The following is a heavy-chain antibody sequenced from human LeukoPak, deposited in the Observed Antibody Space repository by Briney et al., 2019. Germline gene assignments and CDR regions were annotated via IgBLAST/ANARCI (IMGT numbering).Heavy chain of an antibody. J-gene: IGHJ4*02. D-gene: IGHD3-22*01. CDR1: GGSISSSSYY. V-gene: IGHV4-39*07. CDR2: IYYSVST. CDR3: AGTGIYYDSSGYRDY. Sequence: SETLSLTCTVSGGSISSSSYYWGWIRQPPGKGLEWIGSIYYSVSTYDNPSLKSRVTISVDTSKNQFSLKLSAVTAADTAVYYCAGTGIYYDSSGYRDYWGQGTLVTVSS.